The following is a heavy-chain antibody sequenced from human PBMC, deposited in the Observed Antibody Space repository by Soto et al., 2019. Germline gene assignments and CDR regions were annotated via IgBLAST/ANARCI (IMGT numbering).Heavy chain of an antibody. CDR3: ASGINYDYIWGSYPPFDY. D-gene: IGHD3-16*02. CDR2: INSDGSST. Sequence: GGSLRLSCAASGFTFSSYWMHWVRQAPGKGLVWVSRINSDGSSTSYADSVKGRFTISRDNAKNTLYLQMNSLRAEDTAVYYCASGINYDYIWGSYPPFDYWGQGTLVTVSS. V-gene: IGHV3-74*01. J-gene: IGHJ4*02. CDR1: GFTFSSYW.